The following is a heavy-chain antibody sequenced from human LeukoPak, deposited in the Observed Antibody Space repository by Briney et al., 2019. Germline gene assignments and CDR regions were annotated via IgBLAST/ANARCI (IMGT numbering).Heavy chain of an antibody. CDR3: AREVVGATNFFDY. D-gene: IGHD1-26*01. V-gene: IGHV1-18*01. CDR1: GGTFSSYA. Sequence: ASVKVSCKASGGTFSSYAISWVRQAPGQGLEWMGWISAYNGNTNYAQKLQGRVTMTTDTSTSTAYMELRSLRSDDTAVYYCAREVVGATNFFDYWGQGTLVTVSS. CDR2: ISAYNGNT. J-gene: IGHJ4*02.